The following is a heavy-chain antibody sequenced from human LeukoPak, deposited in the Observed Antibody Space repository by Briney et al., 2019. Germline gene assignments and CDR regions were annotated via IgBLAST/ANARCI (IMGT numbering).Heavy chain of an antibody. CDR3: ARRTYCGGDCYSFSFDY. CDR2: IYYSGST. J-gene: IGHJ4*02. Sequence: SETLSLTCTVSGGSISSSSYYWGWIRQPPGKGLEWIGYIYYSGSTNYNPSLKSRVTISVDTSKNQFSLKLSSVTAADTAVYYCARRTYCGGDCYSFSFDYWGQGTLVTVSS. CDR1: GGSISSSSYY. V-gene: IGHV4-61*05. D-gene: IGHD2-21*02.